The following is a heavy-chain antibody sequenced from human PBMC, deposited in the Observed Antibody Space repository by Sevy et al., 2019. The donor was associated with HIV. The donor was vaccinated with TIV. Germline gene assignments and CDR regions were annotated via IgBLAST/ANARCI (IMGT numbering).Heavy chain of an antibody. CDR3: ARDSTTRPRVLDY. CDR2: IYFTGNT. Sequence: SESLSLTCSVSGGSISSYFWTCVRQSPGKGLEWLGNIYFTGNTDYSPSLKSRVTLSLDTSKSQYSLTLKSVTAADTVIYFCARDSTTRPRVLDYWGQGTLVTVSS. D-gene: IGHD1-1*01. J-gene: IGHJ4*02. CDR1: GGSISSYF. V-gene: IGHV4-59*01.